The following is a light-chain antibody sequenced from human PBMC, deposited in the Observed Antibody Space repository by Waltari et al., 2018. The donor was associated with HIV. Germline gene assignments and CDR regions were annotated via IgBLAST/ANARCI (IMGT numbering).Light chain of an antibody. Sequence: SYELTQPPSVSVSPGQTARLTCSGDALPQQYAYWYQQKPGQAPVWGIYKDSERPSGIPERFSGSSSGTTVTLTISGVQAEDEADYYCQAADSSGTYKGNWVFGGGTKLTVL. J-gene: IGLJ3*02. V-gene: IGLV3-25*03. CDR1: ALPQQY. CDR2: KDS. CDR3: QAADSSGTYKGNWV.